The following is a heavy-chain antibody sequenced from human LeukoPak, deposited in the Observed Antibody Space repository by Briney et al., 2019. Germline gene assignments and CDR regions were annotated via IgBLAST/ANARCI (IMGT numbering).Heavy chain of an antibody. J-gene: IGHJ4*02. D-gene: IGHD1-26*01. CDR1: GGTFSSYA. V-gene: IGHV1-69*05. CDR3: ARESVGATLSY. Sequence: ASVKVFCKASGGTFSSYAISWVRQAPGQGLEWMGGIIPIFGAANYAQKFQGRVTITTDESTSTAYMELSSLRSEDTAVYYCARESVGATLSYWGQGTLVTVSS. CDR2: IIPIFGAA.